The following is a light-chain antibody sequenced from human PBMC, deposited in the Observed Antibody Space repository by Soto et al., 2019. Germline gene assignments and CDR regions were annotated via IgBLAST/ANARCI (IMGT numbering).Light chain of an antibody. J-gene: IGKJ1*01. CDR1: QSVSSN. Sequence: EIVMTQAPATLSVSPGERATLSCRASQSVSSNLAWYQPKPGQAPRLLIYGASTRATGIPARFSGSGSGTEFTLTISSLQSEDFAVYYCQQYNNWPWTFGQGTKV. V-gene: IGKV3-15*01. CDR3: QQYNNWPWT. CDR2: GAS.